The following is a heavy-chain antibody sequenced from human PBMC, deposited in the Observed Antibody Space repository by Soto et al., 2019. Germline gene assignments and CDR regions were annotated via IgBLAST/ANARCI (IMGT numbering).Heavy chain of an antibody. CDR3: ARESHDVTGTNQGTFGMDV. V-gene: IGHV3-13*01. Sequence: GGSLRLSCAASGFTFSSYDMHWVRQATGKGLEWVSAIGTAGDTYYPGSMKGRFTISRENAKNSLYLQMNSLRAEDTAVYYCARESHDVTGTNQGTFGMDVWGQGTTVTVSS. CDR1: GFTFSSYD. CDR2: IGTAGDT. J-gene: IGHJ6*02. D-gene: IGHD1-20*01.